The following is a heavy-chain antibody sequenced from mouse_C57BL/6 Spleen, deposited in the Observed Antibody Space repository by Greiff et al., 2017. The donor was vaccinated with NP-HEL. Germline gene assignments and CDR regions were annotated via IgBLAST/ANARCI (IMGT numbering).Heavy chain of an antibody. CDR2: IDPEDGET. Sequence: VTLKECGAELVKPGASVKLSCTASGFNIKDYYMHWVKQRTEQGLEWIGRIDPEDGETKYAPKFQGKATITADTSSNTAYLQLSSLTSEDTAVYYCARDYYGSSFPFDYWGQGTTLTVSS. J-gene: IGHJ2*01. CDR1: GFNIKDYY. V-gene: IGHV14-2*01. D-gene: IGHD1-1*01. CDR3: ARDYYGSSFPFDY.